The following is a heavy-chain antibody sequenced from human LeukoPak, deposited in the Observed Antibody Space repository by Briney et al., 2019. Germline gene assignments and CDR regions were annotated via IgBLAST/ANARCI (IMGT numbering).Heavy chain of an antibody. J-gene: IGHJ6*02. CDR1: GFDFSRSD. CDR3: ASFASAAAGGAFYYYYGMDV. D-gene: IGHD6-13*01. Sequence: GGSLRLSCAAYGFDFSRSDMHWVRQVTGKGLEWVSGIGTAYDTFYPDSVKGRFTISRENGKNSVYLQVNSLRVDDSAEYYCASFASAAAGGAFYYYYGMDVWGQGTTVTVSS. CDR2: IGTAYDT. V-gene: IGHV3-13*01.